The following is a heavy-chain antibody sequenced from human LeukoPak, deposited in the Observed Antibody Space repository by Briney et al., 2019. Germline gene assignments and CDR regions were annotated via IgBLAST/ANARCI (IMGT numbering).Heavy chain of an antibody. V-gene: IGHV1-69*04. Sequence: SVKVSCKASGGTFSSYAISWVRQAPGQGLEWMGRIIPILGIANYAQKFQGRVTITADKSTSAAYTELSSLRSEDTAVYHCARSDTAMVTGWFDPWGQGTLVTVSS. CDR2: IIPILGIA. CDR3: ARSDTAMVTGWFDP. CDR1: GGTFSSYA. D-gene: IGHD5-18*01. J-gene: IGHJ5*02.